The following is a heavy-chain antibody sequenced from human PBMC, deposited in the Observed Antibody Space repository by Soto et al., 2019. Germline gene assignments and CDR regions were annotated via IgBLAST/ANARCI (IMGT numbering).Heavy chain of an antibody. CDR1: GFIFTDYS. V-gene: IGHV3-11*01. CDR3: ARDTKCRDGYNFDS. CDR2: ISNGDETT. Sequence: GGSLRLSCAASGFIFTDYSMTWIRQAPGKGLEWVSYISNGDETTQYADSVKGRFTVSRDNAKKVLFLQMSSLRVDDTAVYYCARDTKCRDGYNFDSWGRGALVPVSS. D-gene: IGHD5-12*01. J-gene: IGHJ4*02.